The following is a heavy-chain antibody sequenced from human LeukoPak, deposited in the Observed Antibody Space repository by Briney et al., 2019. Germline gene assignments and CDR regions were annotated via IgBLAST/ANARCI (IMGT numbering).Heavy chain of an antibody. D-gene: IGHD3-22*01. V-gene: IGHV4-34*01. CDR1: GGSFSGYY. J-gene: IGHJ4*02. CDR3: ARGRPPPHYYDSSGYHTLGDY. CDR2: INHSGST. Sequence: SETLSLTCAVYGGSFSGYYWSWIRQPPGKGLEWIGEINHSGSTNYNPSLKSRVTISVDTSKNQFSLKLSSVTAADTAVYYCARGRPPPHYYDSSGYHTLGDYGGQGTLVTVSS.